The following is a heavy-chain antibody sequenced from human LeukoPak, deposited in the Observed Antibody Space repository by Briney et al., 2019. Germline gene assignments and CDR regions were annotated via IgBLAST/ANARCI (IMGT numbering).Heavy chain of an antibody. J-gene: IGHJ5*02. V-gene: IGHV3-49*04. Sequence: GGSLRLSCTASGFTFGDYAMTWVRQAPGKGLEWVGSIRSKAYGGTAEYAASVKGRFTISRDESTSIAYLQMNSLTTEDTAVYYCTRSLFSKNWFDPWGQGTLVTVSS. CDR1: GFTFGDYA. CDR2: IRSKAYGGTA. D-gene: IGHD4-11*01. CDR3: TRSLFSKNWFDP.